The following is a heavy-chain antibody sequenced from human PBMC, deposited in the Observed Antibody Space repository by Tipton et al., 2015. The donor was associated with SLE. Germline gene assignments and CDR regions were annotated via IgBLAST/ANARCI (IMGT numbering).Heavy chain of an antibody. CDR2: FYYSGST. V-gene: IGHV4-39*07. CDR3: ARDRPPWSLGGFDY. J-gene: IGHJ4*02. D-gene: IGHD3-3*01. Sequence: TLSLTCTVSGGSISSSSYYWGWIRQPPGKGLEWIGSFYYSGSTYYNPSLKSRVTISVDTSKNQFSLKLSSVTAADTAVYYCARDRPPWSLGGFDYWGQGTLVTVSS. CDR1: GGSISSSSYY.